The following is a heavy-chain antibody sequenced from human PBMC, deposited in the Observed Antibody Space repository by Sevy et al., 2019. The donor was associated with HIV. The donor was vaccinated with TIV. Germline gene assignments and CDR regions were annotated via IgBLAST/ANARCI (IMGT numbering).Heavy chain of an antibody. V-gene: IGHV3-7*01. Sequence: GGCLRLSCAVSGFTFRNFWMSWVRQAPGKGLEWVANIRQDGSEKYYMDAVRGRFTISRDNAKNSLFLQLNSLRADDTAIYYCAKSYFGSGTSYGMDLWGRGTTVTVSS. CDR1: GFTFRNFW. J-gene: IGHJ6*02. D-gene: IGHD3-10*01. CDR3: AKSYFGSGTSYGMDL. CDR2: IRQDGSEK.